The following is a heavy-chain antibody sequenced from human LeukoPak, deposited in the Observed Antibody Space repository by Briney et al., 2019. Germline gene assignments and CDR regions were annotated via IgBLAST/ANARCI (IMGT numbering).Heavy chain of an antibody. Sequence: GGSLRLSCAASGFTFDDYGMSWVSQAPGKGLEWVSGINWNGGSTGYADSVKGRFTISRDNAKNSLYLQMNSLRAEDTALYHCARTNYYDSSGYYDYWGQGTLVTVSS. CDR2: INWNGGST. CDR3: ARTNYYDSSGYYDY. CDR1: GFTFDDYG. V-gene: IGHV3-20*01. D-gene: IGHD3-22*01. J-gene: IGHJ4*02.